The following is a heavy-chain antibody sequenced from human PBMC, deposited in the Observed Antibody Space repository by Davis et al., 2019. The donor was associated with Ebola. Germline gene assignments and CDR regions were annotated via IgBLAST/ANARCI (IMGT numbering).Heavy chain of an antibody. J-gene: IGHJ5*02. V-gene: IGHV4-34*08. Sequence: GSLRLSCAASGFTFSSNSMNWVRQPPGKGLEWIGEINHSGSTNYNPSLKSRVTISVDTSKNQFSLKLSSVTAADTAVYYCARSSGWHLYNWFDPWGQGTLVTVSS. CDR2: INHSGST. D-gene: IGHD6-19*01. CDR3: ARSSGWHLYNWFDP. CDR1: GFTFSSNS.